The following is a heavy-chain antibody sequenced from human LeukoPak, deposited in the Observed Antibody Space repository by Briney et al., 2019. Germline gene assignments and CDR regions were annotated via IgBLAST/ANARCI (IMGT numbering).Heavy chain of an antibody. Sequence: GGSLRLSCAASGFTFSDFYMTWIRQAPGKGLEWVSSISSSSSYIYYADSVKGRFTISRDNAKNSLYLQMNSLRAEDTAVYYCARVANDRSSWYRGHAFDTWGQGTMVTVSS. J-gene: IGHJ3*02. CDR1: GFTFSDFY. V-gene: IGHV3-11*06. CDR3: ARVANDRSSWYRGHAFDT. D-gene: IGHD6-13*01. CDR2: ISSSSSYI.